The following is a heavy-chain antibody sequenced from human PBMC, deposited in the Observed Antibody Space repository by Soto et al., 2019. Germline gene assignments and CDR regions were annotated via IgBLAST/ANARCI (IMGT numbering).Heavy chain of an antibody. CDR3: ARLTTVNVPFDY. V-gene: IGHV2-70*01. CDR2: IDGDDDK. Sequence: SGPTLVNPTQTLTLTCTFSGFSLSTSGMCVSWIRQPPGKALEWLALIDGDDDKYYRTSLKTRLTISKDTSKNQVVLTMTNMDPVDTGTYYCARLTTVNVPFDYWGQGTLVTVSS. J-gene: IGHJ4*02. D-gene: IGHD4-4*01. CDR1: GFSLSTSGMC.